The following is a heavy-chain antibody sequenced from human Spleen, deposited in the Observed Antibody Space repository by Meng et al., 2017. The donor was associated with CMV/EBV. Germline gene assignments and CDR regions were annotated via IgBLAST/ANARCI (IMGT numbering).Heavy chain of an antibody. J-gene: IGHJ6*02. CDR2: ISSSGSTI. CDR3: AREGFCSSTSCQTPGMDV. V-gene: IGHV3-11*01. CDR1: GFTFSDYY. D-gene: IGHD2-2*01. Sequence: GESLKISCAASGFTFSDYYMSWIRQAPGKGLEWVSYISSSGSTIYYADSVKGRFTISRDNAKNSLYLQMNSLRAEDTAVYYCAREGFCSSTSCQTPGMDVWGQGNTVTVSS.